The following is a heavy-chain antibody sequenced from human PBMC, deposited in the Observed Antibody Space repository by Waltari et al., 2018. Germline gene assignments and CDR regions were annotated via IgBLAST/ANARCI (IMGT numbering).Heavy chain of an antibody. CDR3: ARVRVTIFGVVISNYYYYYYMDV. CDR2: INHSGST. CDR1: GGSFSGYY. J-gene: IGHJ6*03. D-gene: IGHD3-3*01. Sequence: QVQLQQWGAGLLKPSETLSLTCAVYGGSFSGYYWSWIRQPPGKGLDWVGEINHSGSTNYTPPPKSRVTISVDTSKNQFSLKLSSVTAADTAVYYCARVRVTIFGVVISNYYYYYYMDVWGKGTTVTVSS. V-gene: IGHV4-34*01.